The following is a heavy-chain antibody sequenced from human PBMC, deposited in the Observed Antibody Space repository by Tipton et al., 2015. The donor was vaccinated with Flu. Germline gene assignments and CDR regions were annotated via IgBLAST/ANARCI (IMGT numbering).Heavy chain of an antibody. CDR2: IWYDGSNQ. D-gene: IGHD4-23*01. CDR3: TKDRNGGGDLDY. CDR1: GFTFGNAW. J-gene: IGHJ4*02. Sequence: SLRLSCAGSGFTFGNAWLTWVRQAPGKGLGWLALIWYDGSNQFYADSVKGRFTISRDNSANTLYLQMNSLRVEDTAMYYCTKDRNGGGDLDYWGQGALVTASS. V-gene: IGHV3-33*06.